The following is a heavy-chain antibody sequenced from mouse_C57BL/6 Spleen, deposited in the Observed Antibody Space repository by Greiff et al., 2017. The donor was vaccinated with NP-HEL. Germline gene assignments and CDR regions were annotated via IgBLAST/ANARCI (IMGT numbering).Heavy chain of an antibody. V-gene: IGHV1-15*01. J-gene: IGHJ2*01. CDR1: GYTFTDYE. Sequence: QVQLQQSGAELVRPGASVTLSCKASGYTFTDYEMHWVKQTPVHGLEWIGAIDPETGGTAYNQKFKGKAILTADKSSSTAYMELRSLTSEDSAVYYCTIETYYYGSSYAYWGQGTTLTVSS. CDR2: IDPETGGT. D-gene: IGHD1-1*01. CDR3: TIETYYYGSSYAY.